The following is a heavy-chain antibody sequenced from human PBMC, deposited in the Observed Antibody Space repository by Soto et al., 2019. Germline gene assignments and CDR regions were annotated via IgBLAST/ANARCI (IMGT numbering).Heavy chain of an antibody. J-gene: IGHJ3*02. Sequence: QVQLVQSGAEVKKPGSSVKVSCKASGGTFSSYAISWVRQAPGQGLEWMGGIIPIFGTANYAQKFQGRVTITADESTSTAYMERSSLTSEDTAVYYCARADCSGGSCYGLFAFDIWGQGTMVTVSS. D-gene: IGHD2-15*01. V-gene: IGHV1-69*01. CDR3: ARADCSGGSCYGLFAFDI. CDR2: IIPIFGTA. CDR1: GGTFSSYA.